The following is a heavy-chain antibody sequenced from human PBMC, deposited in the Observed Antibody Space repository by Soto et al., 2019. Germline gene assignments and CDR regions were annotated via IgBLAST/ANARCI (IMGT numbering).Heavy chain of an antibody. CDR1: GFTFIRYS. D-gene: IGHD6-13*01. J-gene: IGHJ6*02. CDR3: AREMAAAGPPWGGYYYYGMDV. Sequence: PGGSLRLSCAASGFTFIRYSMNWGRQAPGKGLEWVSSISSSSSYIYYADSVKGRFTISRDNAKNSLYLQMNSLRAEDTAVYYCAREMAAAGPPWGGYYYYGMDVWGQGTTVTVSS. V-gene: IGHV3-21*01. CDR2: ISSSSSYI.